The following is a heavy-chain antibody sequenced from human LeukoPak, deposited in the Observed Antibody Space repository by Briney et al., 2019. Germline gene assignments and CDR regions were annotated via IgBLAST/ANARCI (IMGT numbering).Heavy chain of an antibody. CDR1: GYTFTSYG. Sequence: ASVKVSCTASGYTFTSYGISWVRQAPGQGLEWMGWISAYNGNTNYAQKLQGRVTVTTDTSTSTAYMELRSLRSDDTAVYYCAREGTRITGTTRLWFDPWGQGTLVTVSS. CDR2: ISAYNGNT. CDR3: AREGTRITGTTRLWFDP. D-gene: IGHD1-20*01. J-gene: IGHJ5*02. V-gene: IGHV1-18*01.